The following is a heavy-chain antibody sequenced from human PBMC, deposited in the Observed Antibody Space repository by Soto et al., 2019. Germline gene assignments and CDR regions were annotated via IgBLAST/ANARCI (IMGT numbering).Heavy chain of an antibody. D-gene: IGHD6-25*01. J-gene: IGHJ5*02. CDR1: GRSISSGGYS. V-gene: IGHV4-30-2*01. CDR3: ARGSCSADGGYFDP. CDR2: IYHSGST. Sequence: SETLSLTCAVSGRSISSGGYSWGWLRQPPGKGLEWIGYIYHSGSTYYNPSLKSRVTLSVDRSKNQFSLKVRSVTAAGTAVYYCARGSCSADGGYFDPWGKGLRVPVS.